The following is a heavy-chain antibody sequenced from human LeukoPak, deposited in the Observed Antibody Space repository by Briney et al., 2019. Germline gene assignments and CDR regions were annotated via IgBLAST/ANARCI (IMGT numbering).Heavy chain of an antibody. D-gene: IGHD3-22*01. CDR1: GGSISSGSYY. Sequence: PSQTLSLTCTVSGGSISSGSYYWRWIRQPAGKGLEWIGRIYTSGSTNYNPSLKSRVTISVDTSKNQFSLKLSSVTAADTAVYYRARDMERDYYDSSGYYPDAFDIWGQGTMVTVSS. V-gene: IGHV4-61*02. CDR2: IYTSGST. CDR3: ARDMERDYYDSSGYYPDAFDI. J-gene: IGHJ3*02.